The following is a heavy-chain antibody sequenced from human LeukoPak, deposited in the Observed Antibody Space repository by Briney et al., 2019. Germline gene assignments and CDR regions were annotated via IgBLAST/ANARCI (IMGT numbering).Heavy chain of an antibody. V-gene: IGHV1-69*01. Sequence: SVKVSCKASGGTFSSYAISWVRQAPGQGLEWMGGIIPIFGTANYAQKFQGRVTITADESTSTAYMELSSLRSEDTAVYYCAREGVAAAGPFDYWGQGTLVTVSS. CDR2: IIPIFGTA. D-gene: IGHD6-13*01. CDR1: GGTFSSYA. J-gene: IGHJ4*02. CDR3: AREGVAAAGPFDY.